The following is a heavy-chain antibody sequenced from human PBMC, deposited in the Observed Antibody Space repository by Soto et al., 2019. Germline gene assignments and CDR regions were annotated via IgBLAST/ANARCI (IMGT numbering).Heavy chain of an antibody. J-gene: IGHJ5*02. V-gene: IGHV4-59*01. CDR3: ARKHSLDYIRWGLDP. CDR2: IYHIGTT. D-gene: IGHD4-4*01. CDR1: GDSMSPFY. Sequence: SETLSLTCTVSGDSMSPFYWSWIRQPPGKGLEWIGYIYHIGTTTYNPSLKSRVTISLDSSKNQFSLKLTSVTAADTATYYCARKHSLDYIRWGLDPWGQGTLVTVSS.